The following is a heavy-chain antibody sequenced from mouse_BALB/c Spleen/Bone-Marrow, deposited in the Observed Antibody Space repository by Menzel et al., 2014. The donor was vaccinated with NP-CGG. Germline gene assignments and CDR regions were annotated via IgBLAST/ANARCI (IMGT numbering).Heavy chain of an antibody. D-gene: IGHD1-1*01. CDR2: IDPANGNT. CDR3: ASYYYGSSSFAY. Sequence: DVKLVESGAELVKPGASVKLSCTASGSNIKDTYMHWVKQRPEQGLEWIGRIDPANGNTKYDPKFQGKATITADTSSNTAYLQLSSLTSEDTAVYYCASYYYGSSSFAYWGQGTMVTVSA. CDR1: GSNIKDTY. V-gene: IGHV14-3*02. J-gene: IGHJ3*01.